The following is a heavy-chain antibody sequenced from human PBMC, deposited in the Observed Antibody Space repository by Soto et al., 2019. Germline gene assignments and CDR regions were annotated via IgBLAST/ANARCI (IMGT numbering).Heavy chain of an antibody. CDR3: ARDLAYNLGYFDY. J-gene: IGHJ4*02. CDR1: GGSISSGGYY. Sequence: SETLSLTCTVSGGSISSGGYYWSWIRQHPGKGLEWIGYIYYSGSTYYNPSLKSRVTISADTSKNQFSLKLSSVTAADTAVYYCARDLAYNLGYFDYWGQGTLVTVSS. CDR2: IYYSGST. V-gene: IGHV4-31*03. D-gene: IGHD3-16*01.